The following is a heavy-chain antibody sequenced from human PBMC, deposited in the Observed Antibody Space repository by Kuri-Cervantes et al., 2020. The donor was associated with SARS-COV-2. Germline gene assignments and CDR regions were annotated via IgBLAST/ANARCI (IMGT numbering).Heavy chain of an antibody. Sequence: GGSLRLSCAASGFTFSIYSVNWVRQAPGKGLEWVSSISSSSSYIYYADSVKGRFTISRDNAKNSLYLQMNSLRAEDTAVYYCATGVRGYSYGPDYWGQGTLVTVSS. D-gene: IGHD5-18*01. CDR3: ATGVRGYSYGPDY. V-gene: IGHV3-21*04. CDR2: ISSSSSYI. J-gene: IGHJ4*02. CDR1: GFTFSIYS.